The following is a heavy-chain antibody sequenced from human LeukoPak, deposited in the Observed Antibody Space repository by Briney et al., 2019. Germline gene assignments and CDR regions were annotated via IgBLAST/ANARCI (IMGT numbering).Heavy chain of an antibody. CDR2: IYHSGGTT. D-gene: IGHD3-22*01. Sequence: SETLSLTCTVSGDSISGYYWGWIRQSPGKGLEWIGSIYHSGGTTYYNPSLKSRVTISLDTSKNQFSLKLSSVTAADTAVYYCARGVYDYDSSDYTNAFDIWGQGTMVTVSS. V-gene: IGHV4-38-2*02. J-gene: IGHJ3*02. CDR1: GDSISGYY. CDR3: ARGVYDYDSSDYTNAFDI.